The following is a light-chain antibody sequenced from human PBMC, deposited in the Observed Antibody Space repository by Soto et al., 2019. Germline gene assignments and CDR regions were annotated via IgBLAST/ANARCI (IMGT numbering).Light chain of an antibody. CDR1: QSISNW. CDR3: QQYNSYSGWT. V-gene: IGKV1-5*03. J-gene: IGKJ1*01. Sequence: DIQMTQSPSTLSASVGDRVTITCRASQSISNWLAWYQQKPGKAPKLLIYKASSLESGVPSRFSGSGSGTEFTLTISSLQPDDFATYYCQQYNSYSGWTFGQGTKVEIK. CDR2: KAS.